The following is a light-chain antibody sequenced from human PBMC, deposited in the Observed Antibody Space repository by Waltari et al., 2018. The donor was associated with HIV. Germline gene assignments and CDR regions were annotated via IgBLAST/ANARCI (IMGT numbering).Light chain of an antibody. J-gene: IGLJ3*02. CDR1: RSHIASNP. CDR3: AAWDDNLNGWV. V-gene: IGLV1-44*01. CDR2: SNN. Sequence: QSVLTQPPSASGTHGQRVTISCSGCRSHIASNPVPWDQQLPGTAPKLLIYSNNQRPSGVPDRFSGSKSGTSASLAISGLQSEDEADYYCAAWDDNLNGWVFGGGTKLTVL.